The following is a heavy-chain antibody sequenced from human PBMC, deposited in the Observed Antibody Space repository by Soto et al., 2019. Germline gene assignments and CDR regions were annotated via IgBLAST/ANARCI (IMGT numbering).Heavy chain of an antibody. CDR1: GYTFTSYD. J-gene: IGHJ3*02. Sequence: GASVKVSCKASGYTFTSYDINWVRQATGQGLEWMGWRNPNSGNTGYAQKFQGRVTMTRNTAISTAYMELSSLRSEDTAVYYCARGYKAGVWDGGRAFDIWGQGTMVTVS. V-gene: IGHV1-8*01. CDR2: RNPNSGNT. D-gene: IGHD1-20*01. CDR3: ARGYKAGVWDGGRAFDI.